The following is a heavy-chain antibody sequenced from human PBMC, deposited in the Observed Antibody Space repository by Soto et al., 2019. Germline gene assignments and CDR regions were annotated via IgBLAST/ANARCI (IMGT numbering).Heavy chain of an antibody. CDR3: GRGFGGTH. CDR2: IIKDGSAK. V-gene: IGHV3-7*05. CDR1: GFTFNNYY. D-gene: IGHD2-15*01. J-gene: IGHJ4*02. Sequence: EVQLVESGGGLVQPGGSLRLSCAASGFTFNNYYMVWVRQPPGRGLKWVANIIKDGSAKYFVDSVKGRFTISRDNAKSSLYLQINSLRAEDTATYYCGRGFGGTHWGQGSLVTVSS.